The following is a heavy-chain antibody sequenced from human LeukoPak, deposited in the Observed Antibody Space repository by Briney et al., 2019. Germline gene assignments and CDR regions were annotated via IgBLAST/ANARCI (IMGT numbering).Heavy chain of an antibody. J-gene: IGHJ6*02. V-gene: IGHV4-34*01. Sequence: SETLSLTCAVYGGSFSGYYWSWIRQPPGKGRECIGELNHRGSNNYNPSLKSRVTISVDTSKNQFSLKLSSVTAADTAVYYCARARLYYDILTGRYYYYGMDVWGQGTTVTVSS. CDR3: ARARLYYDILTGRYYYYGMDV. CDR1: GGSFSGYY. D-gene: IGHD3-9*01. CDR2: LNHRGSN.